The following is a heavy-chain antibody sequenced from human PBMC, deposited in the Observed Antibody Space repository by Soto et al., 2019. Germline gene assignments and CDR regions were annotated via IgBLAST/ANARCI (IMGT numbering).Heavy chain of an antibody. Sequence: GGSLRLSCKASGFMFNNSGMTWVRQAPGQGLQWVASVSDNGDSRGGTYYADSVNGRFTISRDNSKNTLYLQLDSLTGADTAVYYCARAKAVVIAALDIWGQGTMGTVSS. D-gene: IGHD2-21*01. CDR1: GFMFNNSG. J-gene: IGHJ3*02. CDR3: ARAKAVVIAALDI. V-gene: IGHV3-23*01. CDR2: VSDNGDSRGGT.